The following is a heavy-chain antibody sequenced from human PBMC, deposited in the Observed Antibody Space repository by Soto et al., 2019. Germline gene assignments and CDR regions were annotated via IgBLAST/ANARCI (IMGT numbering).Heavy chain of an antibody. CDR2: INRSGST. V-gene: IGHV4-34*01. J-gene: IGHJ6*02. D-gene: IGHD2-2*02. CDR3: ARAIRTRCYTFTSSYYYGMDV. CDR1: GGSFSGYY. Sequence: SETLSLTCAVYGGSFSGYYWSWIRQPPGKGLEWIGEINRSGSTNYNPSLKSRVTISVDTSKNQFSLKLSSVTAADTAVYYCARAIRTRCYTFTSSYYYGMDVWGQGTTVTVSS.